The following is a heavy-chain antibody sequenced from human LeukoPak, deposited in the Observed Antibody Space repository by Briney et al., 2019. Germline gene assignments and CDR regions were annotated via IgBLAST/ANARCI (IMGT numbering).Heavy chain of an antibody. V-gene: IGHV3-30-3*01. D-gene: IGHD5-18*01. CDR2: ILYDGSNK. J-gene: IGHJ4*02. CDR1: GFTFSSYT. CDR3: ARDRRRKDTAMVVFDY. Sequence: PGRSLRLSCAASGFTFSSYTMHWVRQAPGKGLEWVAVILYDGSNKYYADSVKGRFTISRDNSKNTLYLQMNSLRAEDTAVYYCARDRRRKDTAMVVFDYWGQGTLVTVSS.